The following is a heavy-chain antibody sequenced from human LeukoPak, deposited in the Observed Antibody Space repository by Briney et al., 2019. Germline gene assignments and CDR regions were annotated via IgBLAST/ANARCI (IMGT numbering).Heavy chain of an antibody. V-gene: IGHV3-23*01. CDR1: GFTFSSCA. J-gene: IGHJ3*02. CDR2: ISGSGGST. Sequence: PGGSLRLSCAASGFTFSSCAMSWVRQAPGKGLEWVSAISGSGGSTYYADSVKGRFTISRDNSKNTLYLQMNSLRAEDTAVYYCARRGRNYDILTGRLQRAFDIGGQGTMVTVSS. CDR3: ARRGRNYDILTGRLQRAFDI. D-gene: IGHD3-9*01.